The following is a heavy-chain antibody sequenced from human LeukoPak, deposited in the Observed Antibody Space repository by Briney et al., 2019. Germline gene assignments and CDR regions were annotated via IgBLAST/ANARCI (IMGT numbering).Heavy chain of an antibody. CDR2: TYYRSKWYT. D-gene: IGHD6-19*01. Sequence: SQTLSLTCAISGDSVSSNSAAWNWVRQSPSRGLEWLGRTYYRSKWYTDYAVSVNGRVSINPDTSKNQLSLQLNSVTPEDTAVYYCARDPHIAVNYFDYWRQGALVTVSS. CDR3: ARDPHIAVNYFDY. V-gene: IGHV6-1*01. CDR1: GDSVSSNSAA. J-gene: IGHJ4*02.